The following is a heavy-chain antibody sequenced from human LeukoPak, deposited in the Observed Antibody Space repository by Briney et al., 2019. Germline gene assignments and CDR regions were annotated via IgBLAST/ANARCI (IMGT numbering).Heavy chain of an antibody. CDR3: ASEYGSGSSNLFDY. Sequence: ASVKVSCKASGYTFTGYYMHWVRQAPGQGLEWMGWVNPNSGGTNYAQKFQGRVTMTRDTSISTAYLELSRLRSDDTAVYYCASEYGSGSSNLFDYWGQGTLVTVSS. CDR1: GYTFTGYY. D-gene: IGHD3-10*01. CDR2: VNPNSGGT. V-gene: IGHV1-2*02. J-gene: IGHJ4*02.